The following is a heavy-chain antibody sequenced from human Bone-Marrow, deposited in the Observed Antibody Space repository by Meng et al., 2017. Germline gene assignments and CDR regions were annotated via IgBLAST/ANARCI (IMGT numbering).Heavy chain of an antibody. V-gene: IGHV4-61*08. D-gene: IGHD5-12*01. J-gene: IGHJ6*02. CDR2: IYYSGST. CDR3: ARHPIVATIFSYYYYGMDV. Sequence: GSLRLSCTVSGGSISSGGYYWSWIRQPPGKGLEWIGYIYYSGSTNYNPSLKSRVTISVDTSKNQFSLKLSSVTAADTAMYYCARHPIVATIFSYYYYGMDVWGQGTTVTVSS. CDR1: GGSISSGGYY.